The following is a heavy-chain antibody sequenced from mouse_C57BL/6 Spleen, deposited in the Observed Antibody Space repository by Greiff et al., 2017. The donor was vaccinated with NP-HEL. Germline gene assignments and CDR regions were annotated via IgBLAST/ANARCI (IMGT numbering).Heavy chain of an antibody. Sequence: QVQLKQPGAELVKPGASVKLSCKASGYTFTSYWMQWVKQRPGQGLEWIGEIDPSDSYTNYNQKFKGKATLTVDTSSSTAYMQLSSLTSEDSAVYYCARSRLRQGYYFDYWGQGTTLTVSS. D-gene: IGHD2-4*01. CDR2: IDPSDSYT. CDR1: GYTFTSYW. V-gene: IGHV1-50*01. CDR3: ARSRLRQGYYFDY. J-gene: IGHJ2*01.